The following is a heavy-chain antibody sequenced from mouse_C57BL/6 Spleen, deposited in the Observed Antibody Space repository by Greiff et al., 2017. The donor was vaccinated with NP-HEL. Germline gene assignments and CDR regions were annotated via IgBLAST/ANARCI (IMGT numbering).Heavy chain of an antibody. CDR1: GYTFTSYD. V-gene: IGHV1-85*01. J-gene: IGHJ2*01. Sequence: VHVKQSGPELVKPGASVKLSCKASGYTFTSYDINWVKQRPGQGLEWIGWIYPRDGSTKYNEKFKGKATLTVDTSSSTAYMELHSLTSEDSAVYFCARESNWAFDYWGQGTTLTVSS. CDR3: ARESNWAFDY. CDR2: IYPRDGST. D-gene: IGHD4-1*01.